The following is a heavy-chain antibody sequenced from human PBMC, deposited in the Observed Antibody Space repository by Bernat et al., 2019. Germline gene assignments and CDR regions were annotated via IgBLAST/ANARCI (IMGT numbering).Heavy chain of an antibody. CDR1: GFTFSSYG. J-gene: IGHJ6*02. V-gene: IGHV3-33*01. CDR2: IWYDGSNK. Sequence: QVQLVESGGGVVQPGRSLRLSCAASGFTFSSYGMHWVRQAPGKGLEWVAVIWYDGSNKYYADSVKGRFTISRDNSKNTLYLQMNSLRAEDTAVYYCARDLYPWYDGGVYYYYGMDVWGQGTTVTVSS. D-gene: IGHD1-1*01. CDR3: ARDLYPWYDGGVYYYYGMDV.